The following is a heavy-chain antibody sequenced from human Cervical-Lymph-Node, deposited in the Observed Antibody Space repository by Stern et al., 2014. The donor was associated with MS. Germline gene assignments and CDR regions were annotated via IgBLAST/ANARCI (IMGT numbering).Heavy chain of an antibody. J-gene: IGHJ4*02. CDR2: IGTDGDT. D-gene: IGHD2-15*01. CDR1: VFTFSSYD. Sequence: EIQLVESGGGLVPPWGSLRLSWAASVFTFSSYDMHWVRQATGHGLEWVSAIGTDGDTYYPGSVKGRFTISRENAKNSLYLQMNSLRAGDTAVYYCARGTHCSGGSCYSSDYFDYWGQGTLVTVSS. V-gene: IGHV3-13*01. CDR3: ARGTHCSGGSCYSSDYFDY.